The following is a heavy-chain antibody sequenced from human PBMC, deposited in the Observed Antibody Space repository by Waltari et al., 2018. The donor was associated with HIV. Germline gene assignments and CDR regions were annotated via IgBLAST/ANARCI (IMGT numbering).Heavy chain of an antibody. CDR2: IYYSGNT. V-gene: IGHV4-59*01. CDR1: GGSINTYY. CDR3: ARAGYSYGNWYFDL. J-gene: IGHJ2*01. Sequence: QVQLQESGPRLVKPSETLSLTCTVSGGSINTYYWSWIRQPPGKGLEWIGYIYYSGNTNYNPSLKSRVTISVDTSKNQFSLKLSSVTAADTAVFYCARAGYSYGNWYFDLWGRGTLVTVSS. D-gene: IGHD5-18*01.